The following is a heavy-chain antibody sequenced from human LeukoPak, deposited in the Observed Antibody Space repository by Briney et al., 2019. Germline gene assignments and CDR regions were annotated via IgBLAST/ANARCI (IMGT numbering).Heavy chain of an antibody. J-gene: IGHJ4*02. CDR2: ISYDGSNK. CDR1: GFTFSSYA. CDR3: ATTVTTINDFDY. V-gene: IGHV3-30-3*01. D-gene: IGHD4-17*01. Sequence: GGSLRLSCAASGFTFSSYAMHWVCQAPGKGLEWVAVISYDGSNKYYADSVKGRFTTSRDNSKNTLYLQMNSLRAEDTAVYYCATTVTTINDFDYWGQGTLVTVSS.